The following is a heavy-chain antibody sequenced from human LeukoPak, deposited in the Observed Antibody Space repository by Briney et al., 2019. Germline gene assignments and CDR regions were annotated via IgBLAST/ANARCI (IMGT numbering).Heavy chain of an antibody. J-gene: IGHJ4*02. CDR1: GYTFTSYG. CDR3: ARVLERLGYCSGGSCSTFDY. V-gene: IGHV1-18*01. D-gene: IGHD2-15*01. Sequence: ASVTVSFKASGYTFTSYGISWVRQAPGQGLEWMGWISAYNGNTKYAQKVQGRVTMTTDTSTSTAYMELRSLRSDDTAVYYCARVLERLGYCSGGSCSTFDYWGQGTLVTVSS. CDR2: ISAYNGNT.